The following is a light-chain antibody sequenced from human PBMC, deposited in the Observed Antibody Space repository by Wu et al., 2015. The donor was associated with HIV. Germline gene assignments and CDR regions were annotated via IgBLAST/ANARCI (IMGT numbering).Light chain of an antibody. CDR1: QSVSTN. CDR2: GSS. Sequence: EIVMTQSPATLSVSPGERVTLSCRASQSVSTNLAWYQQKSGQAPRLLISGSSTRATGVPHRFSGSGSGAEFILTITSMRPEDFAVYYCQQYNLWPLTFGGGTKVDIK. V-gene: IGKV3-15*01. CDR3: QQYNLWPLT. J-gene: IGKJ4*01.